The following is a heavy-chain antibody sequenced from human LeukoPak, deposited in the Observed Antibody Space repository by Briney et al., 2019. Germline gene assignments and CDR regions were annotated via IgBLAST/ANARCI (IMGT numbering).Heavy chain of an antibody. J-gene: IGHJ3*02. Sequence: PSETLSLTCTVSGYSISSGYYWGWIRQPPGKGLEWIGYIYYSGSTYYNPSLKSRVTISVDTSKNQFSLKLSSVTAADTAVYYCARDRAYYYDSSGYYPDAFGIWGQGTMVTVSS. V-gene: IGHV4-38-2*02. CDR2: IYYSGST. CDR3: ARDRAYYYDSSGYYPDAFGI. D-gene: IGHD3-22*01. CDR1: GYSISSGYY.